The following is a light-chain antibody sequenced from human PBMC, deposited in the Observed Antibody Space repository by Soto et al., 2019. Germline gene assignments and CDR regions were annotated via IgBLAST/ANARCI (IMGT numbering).Light chain of an antibody. J-gene: IGKJ1*01. Sequence: TVMPQSPATLSVSPGERATLSCRASQSVNSDLAWYQQKPGQAPRLLIYGASTRATGIPARFSGSGSGTEFTLTISSLQSEDFAVYYCHQYDNWPETFGQGIKV. CDR2: GAS. V-gene: IGKV3-15*01. CDR3: HQYDNWPET. CDR1: QSVNSD.